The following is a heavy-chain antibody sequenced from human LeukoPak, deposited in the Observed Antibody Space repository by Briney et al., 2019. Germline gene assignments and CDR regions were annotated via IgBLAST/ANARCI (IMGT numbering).Heavy chain of an antibody. CDR3: AREYSGSDSGGYFDY. CDR1: GYTFTGYY. D-gene: IGHD5-12*01. Sequence: ASVKVSCKASGYTFTGYYMHWVRQAPGQGLEWMGWTNPNSGRTNYAQKFQGRVTMTRDTSISTAYMELSRLRSDDTAVYYCAREYSGSDSGGYFDYWGQGTLVTVSS. V-gene: IGHV1-2*02. CDR2: TNPNSGRT. J-gene: IGHJ4*02.